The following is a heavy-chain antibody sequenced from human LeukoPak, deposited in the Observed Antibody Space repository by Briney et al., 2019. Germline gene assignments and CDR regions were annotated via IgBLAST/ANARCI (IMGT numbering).Heavy chain of an antibody. CDR2: INHSGST. Sequence: SETLSLTCAVYGGSFNGYYWSWIRQPPGKGLTWIGEINHSGSTKYNPSLKSRLTISVDTSKNQFSLKLSSVTAADTAVYYCARLAALMAFDYWDQGSLVTVSS. J-gene: IGHJ4*02. CDR1: GGSFNGYY. CDR3: ARLAALMAFDY. D-gene: IGHD2-8*01. V-gene: IGHV4-34*01.